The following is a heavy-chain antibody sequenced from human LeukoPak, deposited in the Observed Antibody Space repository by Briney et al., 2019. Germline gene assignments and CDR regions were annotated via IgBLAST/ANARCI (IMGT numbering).Heavy chain of an antibody. Sequence: SETLSLTCTVSGGSISSSTYSWGWIRQPPGKGLEWIGSIYYSGSTYYNPSLKSRVTMSVDTSRNQFSLKLSSVTAADTAVYYCARPAISNAHYYEGTGFDGDYWGPGTLVTVSS. CDR3: ARPAISNAHYYEGTGFDGDY. J-gene: IGHJ4*02. D-gene: IGHD3-22*01. V-gene: IGHV4-39*01. CDR1: GGSISSSTYS. CDR2: IYYSGST.